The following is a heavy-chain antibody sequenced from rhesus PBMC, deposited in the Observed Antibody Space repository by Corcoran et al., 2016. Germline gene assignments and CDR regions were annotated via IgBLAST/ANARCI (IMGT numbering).Heavy chain of an antibody. V-gene: IGHV4-93*01. D-gene: IGHD6-31*01. CDR1: GGSIRRSHW. CDR3: ARGRIAAANAFDF. CDR2: IYGSGGRT. J-gene: IGHJ3*01. Sequence: VQLQASGPAVVTPSETLCLTCAVSGGSIRRSHWWSWLRQSPGKGLEWIGGIYGSGGRTEYNPALKSRVSRSKDTSKNQVSLKLSAVTAADTAVYYCARGRIAAANAFDFWGQGLRGTVSS.